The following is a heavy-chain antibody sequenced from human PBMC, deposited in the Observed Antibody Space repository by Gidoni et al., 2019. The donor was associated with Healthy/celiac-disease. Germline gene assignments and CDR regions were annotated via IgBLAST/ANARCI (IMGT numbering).Heavy chain of an antibody. CDR3: ATYSSSSMDFFDY. CDR1: GGSISSSSHY. D-gene: IGHD6-6*01. Sequence: QLQLQESGPGLLQPSETLSLTCTVSGGSISSSSHYWGWIRQPPGKGLEWIGSIYSSGSTYYNPSLNSRVTISVDTSKNQFSLRLSSVTAADTAVYYCATYSSSSMDFFDYWGQGTLVTVSS. CDR2: IYSSGST. V-gene: IGHV4-39*01. J-gene: IGHJ4*02.